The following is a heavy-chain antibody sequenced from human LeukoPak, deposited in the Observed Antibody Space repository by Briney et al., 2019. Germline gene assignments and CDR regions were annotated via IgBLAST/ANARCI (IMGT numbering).Heavy chain of an antibody. Sequence: GESLRLSCAASRFTFSSYAMSWVRQAPGKGLEWVSAISGSGGSTYYADSVKGRFTISRDNSKNTLYLQMNSLRAEDTAVYYCAKGGVRSGFDPWGQGTLVTVSS. CDR2: ISGSGGST. CDR1: RFTFSSYA. D-gene: IGHD4-17*01. V-gene: IGHV3-23*01. J-gene: IGHJ5*02. CDR3: AKGGVRSGFDP.